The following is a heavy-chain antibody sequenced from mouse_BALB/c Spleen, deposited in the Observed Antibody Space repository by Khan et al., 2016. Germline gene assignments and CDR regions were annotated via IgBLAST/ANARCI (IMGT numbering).Heavy chain of an antibody. CDR2: ISSGGST. V-gene: IGHV5-6-5*01. D-gene: IGHD2-1*01. CDR3: AREDYGNYGDYFDY. CDR1: GFTFSNYA. J-gene: IGHJ2*01. Sequence: EVELVESGGGLVKPGGSLKLSCAASGFTFSNYAMSWVRQTPEKRLEWVASISSGGSTYYPASVKGRFTISRDNARNILNLQMSSLRSEDTARYYCAREDYGNYGDYFDYWGQGTTLTVSA.